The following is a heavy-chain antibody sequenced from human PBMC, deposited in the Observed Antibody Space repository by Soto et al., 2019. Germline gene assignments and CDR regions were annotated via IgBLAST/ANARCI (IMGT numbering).Heavy chain of an antibody. CDR2: IYYSGNT. CDR1: GGSISSGGSY. D-gene: IGHD2-2*01. V-gene: IGHV4-30-4*01. CDR3: VRYCSTTKCPFDY. J-gene: IGHJ4*02. Sequence: SETLSLTCTVSGGSISSGGSYWGWIRQPPGKGLEWIGYIYYSGNTYFNPSLKSRVTLSVDTSKNQFSLNLSSVTAADTAVYYCVRYCSTTKCPFDYWGQGTLVSVSS.